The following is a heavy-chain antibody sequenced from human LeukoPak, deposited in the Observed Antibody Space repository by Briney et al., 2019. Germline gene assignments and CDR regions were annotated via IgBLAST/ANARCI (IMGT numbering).Heavy chain of an antibody. V-gene: IGHV3-23*01. CDR2: IGGSGIRT. Sequence: GGSLRLSCSASGFTFTTYGMNWVRQAPGKGLEWVSGIGGSGIRTYYADSVKGRFIISRDNSRNTLYLQMNSLRDEDTAVYYCAELGITMIGGVWGKGTTVTISS. CDR1: GFTFTTYG. J-gene: IGHJ6*04. D-gene: IGHD3-10*02. CDR3: AELGITMIGGV.